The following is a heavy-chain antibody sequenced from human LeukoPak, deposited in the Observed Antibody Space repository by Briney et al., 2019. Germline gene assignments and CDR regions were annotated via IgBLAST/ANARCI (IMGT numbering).Heavy chain of an antibody. CDR2: INHSGST. J-gene: IGHJ4*02. CDR3: ARMSVAAASFDY. CDR1: GGSFSGYY. D-gene: IGHD6-13*01. V-gene: IGHV4-34*01. Sequence: PSETLSLTCAVYGGSFSGYYWSWIRQPPGKGLEWIGEINHSGSTNYNPSLKSRVTISVDTSKNQFSLKLSSVTAADTAVYYCARMSVAAASFDYWGQGTLVTVSS.